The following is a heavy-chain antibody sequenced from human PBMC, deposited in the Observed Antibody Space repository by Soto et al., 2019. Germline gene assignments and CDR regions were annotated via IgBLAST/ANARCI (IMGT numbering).Heavy chain of an antibody. CDR3: ARDTPFGELPNPNWFDP. D-gene: IGHD3-10*01. Sequence: SVKVSCKASGGTFSSYTISWVRQAPGQGLEWMGRIIPIPGIANYAQKFQGRVTITADKSTSTAYMELSSLRSEDTAVYYCARDTPFGELPNPNWFDPWGQGTLVTVSS. CDR2: IIPIPGIA. CDR1: GGTFSSYT. V-gene: IGHV1-69*04. J-gene: IGHJ5*02.